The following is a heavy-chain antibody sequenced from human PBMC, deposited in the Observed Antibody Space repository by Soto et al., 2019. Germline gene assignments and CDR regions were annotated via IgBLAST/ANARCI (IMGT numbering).Heavy chain of an antibody. CDR3: AGQGTAAGTLYYYYYMDV. V-gene: IGHV1-3*01. Sequence: GASVKVSCKASGYTFTSYAMHWVRQAPGQRLELMGWINAGNGNTKYSQKFQGRVTITRDTSASTAYMELSSLGSEDTAVYYCAGQGTAAGTLYYYYYMDVWGKGTTVTVSS. D-gene: IGHD6-13*01. CDR1: GYTFTSYA. CDR2: INAGNGNT. J-gene: IGHJ6*03.